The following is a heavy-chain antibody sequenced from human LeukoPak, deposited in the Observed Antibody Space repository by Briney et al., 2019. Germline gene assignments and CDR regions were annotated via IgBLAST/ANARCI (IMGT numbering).Heavy chain of an antibody. CDR3: ARDLTYGSGEGYYYYYGMDV. D-gene: IGHD3-10*01. CDR1: GYTFTSYA. V-gene: IGHV1-3*01. CDR2: INAGNRNT. J-gene: IGHJ6*04. Sequence: ASVKVSCKASGYTFTSYAMHWVRQAPGQRLEWMGWINAGNRNTKYSQKFQGRVTITRDTSASTAYMELSSLRSEDTAVYYCARDLTYGSGEGYYYYYGMDVWGKGTTVTVSS.